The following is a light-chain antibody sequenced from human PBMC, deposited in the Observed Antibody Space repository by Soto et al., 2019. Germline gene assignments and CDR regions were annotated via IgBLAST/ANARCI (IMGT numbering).Light chain of an antibody. Sequence: EFVLTQSPGTLSLSPGERATLSCMASQTVRNNYLAWYQQKPGQAPRLLIYDASSRATGIPARFSGSGSGTDFTLTISSLEPEDFAVYYCQQRSNWPPLTFGGGTKVDI. J-gene: IGKJ4*01. CDR2: DAS. CDR3: QQRSNWPPLT. CDR1: QTVRNNY. V-gene: IGKV3D-20*02.